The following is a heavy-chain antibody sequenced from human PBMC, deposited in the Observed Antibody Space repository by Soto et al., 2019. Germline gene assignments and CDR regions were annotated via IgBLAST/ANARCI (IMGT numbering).Heavy chain of an antibody. CDR2: INSDGSVS. J-gene: IGHJ6*03. D-gene: IGHD2-15*01. CDR1: GFTFSNCR. V-gene: IGHV3-74*01. Sequence: EVQLVESGGGLVQPGGSLRLSCAASGFTFSNCRMYWVRQAPGKGLVWVSRINSDGSVSSYADSVKGRLTISRDNVKNTLYLQMDSLRAEDTAVYYCARGDCVGVTCYSLAGSFYYYMDVWGKGTTVSV. CDR3: ARGDCVGVTCYSLAGSFYYYMDV.